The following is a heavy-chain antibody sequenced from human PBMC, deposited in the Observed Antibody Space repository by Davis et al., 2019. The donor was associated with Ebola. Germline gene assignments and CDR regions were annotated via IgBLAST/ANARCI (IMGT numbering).Heavy chain of an antibody. CDR3: ARAGFDEVLDY. D-gene: IGHD3-3*01. CDR1: GFIFRNYA. Sequence: PGGSLRLSCAAPGFIFRNYAMHWVRQAPGKGLEWVAVVSHSERERFYADSVKGRFTISRDNSENTLYLQMNSLTADDTSVYYCARAGFDEVLDYWGQGTPVTVSS. V-gene: IGHV3-30*04. J-gene: IGHJ4*02. CDR2: VSHSERER.